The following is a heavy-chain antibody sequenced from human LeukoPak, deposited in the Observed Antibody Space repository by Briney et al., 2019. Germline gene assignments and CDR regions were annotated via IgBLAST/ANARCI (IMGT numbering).Heavy chain of an antibody. J-gene: IGHJ4*02. V-gene: IGHV3-73*01. D-gene: IGHD3-3*01. Sequence: GGSLRLSCAASGFTFSGSAMHWVRQASGKGLEWVGRIRSKANSYATAYAASVKGRFTISRDDSKNTAYLPMNSLKTEDTVVYYCTGTIFGVPVDYWGQGTLVTVSS. CDR3: TGTIFGVPVDY. CDR2: IRSKANSYAT. CDR1: GFTFSGSA.